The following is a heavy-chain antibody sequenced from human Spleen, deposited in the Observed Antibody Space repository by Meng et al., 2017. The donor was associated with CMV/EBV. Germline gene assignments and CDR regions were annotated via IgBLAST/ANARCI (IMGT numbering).Heavy chain of an antibody. D-gene: IGHD3-10*01. CDR1: GYTFTDYF. CDR3: ARDNHYYPQGEIGS. CDR2: INPNTGGT. V-gene: IGHV1-2*02. J-gene: IGHJ4*02. Sequence: ASVKASCKASGYTFTDYFMHWVRQAPGQGPEWMGWINPNTGGTNFAQQFKGRVTMTRDTSISTAYMELTSVRPADTAVYFCARDNHYYPQGEIGSWGQGTLVTVSS.